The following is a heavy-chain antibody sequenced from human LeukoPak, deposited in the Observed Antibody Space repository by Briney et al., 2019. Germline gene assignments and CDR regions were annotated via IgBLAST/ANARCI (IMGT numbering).Heavy chain of an antibody. V-gene: IGHV3-21*01. CDR3: ARDLRLTYGDYGDALDI. J-gene: IGHJ3*02. CDR1: GFTFSSYS. CDR2: ISSSSSYM. D-gene: IGHD4-17*01. Sequence: GGSLRLSCAASGFTFSSYSMNWVRQAPGKGLEWVSSISSSSSYMYYADSVKGRFTISRDNAKNSLYLQMNSLRAEDTAVYYCARDLRLTYGDYGDALDIWGQGTMVTVSS.